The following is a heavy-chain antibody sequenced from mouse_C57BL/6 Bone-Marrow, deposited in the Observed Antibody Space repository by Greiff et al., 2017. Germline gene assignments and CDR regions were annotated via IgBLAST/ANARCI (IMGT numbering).Heavy chain of an antibody. D-gene: IGHD2-2*01. CDR3: ARRIRLVYFDV. CDR1: GYTFTSYW. V-gene: IGHV1-59*01. CDR2: IDPSDSYT. J-gene: IGHJ1*03. Sequence: QVQLQQPGAELVRPGTSVKLSCKASGYTFTSYWMHWVKQRPGQGLEWIGVIDPSDSYTNYNQKFKGKATLTVDTSSSTAYMQLSSLTSEDSAVYYCARRIRLVYFDVWGTGTTVTVSS.